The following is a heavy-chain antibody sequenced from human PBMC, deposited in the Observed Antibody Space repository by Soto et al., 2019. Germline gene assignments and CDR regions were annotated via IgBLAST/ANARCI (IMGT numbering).Heavy chain of an antibody. J-gene: IGHJ4*02. D-gene: IGHD3-3*01. CDR3: AISGAGYYIV. CDR1: GLTVSSNY. CDR2: IYSDRVT. Sequence: VQLVESGGGLIQPGGSLRLSCAASGLTVSSNYMSWVRQAPGKGLEWVSVIYSDRVTYYAASVKGRCIINREKSKNTTNLQMNRLRTEDTAMYFCAISGAGYYIVWGQGTLVTVSS. V-gene: IGHV3-53*01.